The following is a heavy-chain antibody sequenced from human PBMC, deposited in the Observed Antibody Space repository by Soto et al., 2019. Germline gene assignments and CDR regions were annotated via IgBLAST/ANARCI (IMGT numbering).Heavy chain of an antibody. V-gene: IGHV4-34*01. Sequence: SSETLSLTCAVYGGSFSGYYWGWIRQPPGKGLEWIGEINHSGSTNYNPSLKSRVTISVDTSKNQFSLKLSSVTAADTAVYYCARGGRRSCPNWVEPWGQGNLGTV. D-gene: IGHD3-10*01. CDR1: GGSFSGYY. CDR2: INHSGST. J-gene: IGHJ5*01. CDR3: ARGGRRSCPNWVEP.